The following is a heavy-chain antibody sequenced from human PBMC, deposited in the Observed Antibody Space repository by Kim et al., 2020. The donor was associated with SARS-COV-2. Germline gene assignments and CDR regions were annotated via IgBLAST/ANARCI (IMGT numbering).Heavy chain of an antibody. D-gene: IGHD3-10*01. J-gene: IGHJ4*02. V-gene: IGHV3-74*03. CDR2: INRDGSRA. CDR3: ARDRGTQDDY. CDR1: GFTLSTYW. Sequence: GGSLRLSCAASGFTLSTYWMHWVRQAPGKGLMWVSHINRDGSRAAYADSVRGRFTVSRDNAKNTLNLQMDSLRAEDTAVYYCARDRGTQDDYWGQGTLVT.